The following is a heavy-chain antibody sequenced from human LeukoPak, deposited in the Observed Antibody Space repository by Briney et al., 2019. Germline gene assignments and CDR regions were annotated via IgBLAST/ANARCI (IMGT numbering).Heavy chain of an antibody. CDR1: GGSISSSSYY. D-gene: IGHD5-12*01. CDR2: IYYSGST. V-gene: IGHV4-39*01. Sequence: SETLSLTCTVSGGSISSSSYYWGWIRQPPGKGLEWIGSIYYSGSTYYNPSLKSRVTISVDTSKNQSSLKLSSVTAADTAVYYCARTYSGYDHFDYWGQGTLVTVSS. CDR3: ARTYSGYDHFDY. J-gene: IGHJ4*02.